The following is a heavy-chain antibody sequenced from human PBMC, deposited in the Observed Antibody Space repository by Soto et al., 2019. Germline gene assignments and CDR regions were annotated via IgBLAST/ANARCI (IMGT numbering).Heavy chain of an antibody. CDR2: IYTSGST. CDR3: ARDRCSGGSCYHNWFDP. Sequence: PSETLSLTCTVSGGSISSYYWSWIRQPAGKGLEWIGRIYTSGSTNYNPSLKSRVTMSVDTSKNQFSLKLSSVTAADTAVYYCARDRCSGGSCYHNWFDPWGQGTLATVSS. CDR1: GGSISSYY. D-gene: IGHD2-15*01. J-gene: IGHJ5*02. V-gene: IGHV4-4*07.